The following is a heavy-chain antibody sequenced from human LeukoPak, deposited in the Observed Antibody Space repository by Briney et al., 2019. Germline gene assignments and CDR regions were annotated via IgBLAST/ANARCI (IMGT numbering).Heavy chain of an antibody. CDR2: IYPGDSDT. Sequence: GESLKISCKGSGYSFTSYWIGWVRQMPGKGLEWMGIIYPGDSDTRYSPSFQGQVTISADKSISTAYLQWSSLKASDTAMYYCARQFRTTVVTQDALDIWGQGTMVTVSS. D-gene: IGHD4-23*01. V-gene: IGHV5-51*01. J-gene: IGHJ3*02. CDR3: ARQFRTTVVTQDALDI. CDR1: GYSFTSYW.